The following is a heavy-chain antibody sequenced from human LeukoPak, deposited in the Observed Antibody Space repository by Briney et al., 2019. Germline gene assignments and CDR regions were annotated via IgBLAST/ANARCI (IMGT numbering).Heavy chain of an antibody. Sequence: GGSLRLSCAASGFTFSSYRMNWVRQAPGKGLEWVSYISSSSSTIYYADSVMGRFTISRDNAENSLYLQMNTLRAEDTAMYYCARVVYHGAAASYLFDIWGQGTMVTVSS. V-gene: IGHV3-48*04. D-gene: IGHD1-14*01. CDR2: ISSSSSTI. CDR1: GFTFSSYR. CDR3: ARVVYHGAAASYLFDI. J-gene: IGHJ3*02.